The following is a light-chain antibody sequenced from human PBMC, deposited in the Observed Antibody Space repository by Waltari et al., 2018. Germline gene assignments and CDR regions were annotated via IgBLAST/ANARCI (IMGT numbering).Light chain of an antibody. CDR3: ASWDDSQSGPV. CDR1: ASNPARTA. V-gene: IGLV1-47*01. CDR2: KNI. Sequence: QSVLTQPPSASGTPGKQVTISCPGSASNPARTAVYCYQQLPGSTPKFLIYKNIRRPSGVPDRYAGSKSGTSASLAISGLRAEDEATYFCASWDDSQSGPVFGGGTKLTVL. J-gene: IGLJ2*01.